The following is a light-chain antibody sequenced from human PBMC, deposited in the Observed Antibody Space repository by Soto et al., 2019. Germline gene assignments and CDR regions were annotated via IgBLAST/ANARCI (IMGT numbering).Light chain of an antibody. CDR3: QQYNSYSYT. CDR1: QSISSW. J-gene: IGKJ2*01. V-gene: IGKV1-5*01. CDR2: DAS. Sequence: DIQMTQSPSTLSASLGDRVTITCRASQSISSWLAWYQQKPGKAPKLLIYDASSLESGVPSRFSGSGSGTEFTLTISSLQPDDFATYYCQQYNSYSYTFGQGTKVDIX.